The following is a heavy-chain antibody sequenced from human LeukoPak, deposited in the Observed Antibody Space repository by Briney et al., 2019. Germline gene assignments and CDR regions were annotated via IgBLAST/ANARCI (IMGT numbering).Heavy chain of an antibody. CDR3: ARDNGGTYDILTGYYSGFDY. J-gene: IGHJ4*02. CDR2: TYYRSKWYN. V-gene: IGHV6-1*01. CDR1: GDSVSSNSAA. Sequence: SQTLSLTCAISGDSVSSNSAAWNWIRQSPSRGLEWLGRTYYRSKWYNDYAVSVKSRITINPDTSKNQFSLQLNSVTPEDTAVYYCARDNGGTYDILTGYYSGFDYWGQGTLVTVSS. D-gene: IGHD3-9*01.